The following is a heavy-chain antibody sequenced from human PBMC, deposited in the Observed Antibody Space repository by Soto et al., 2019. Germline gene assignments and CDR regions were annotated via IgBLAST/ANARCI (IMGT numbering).Heavy chain of an antibody. CDR3: ARLNGYFFSTICHPYYATHF. V-gene: IGHV4-59*12. CDR2: MYYSGGP. D-gene: IGHD2-2*03. CDR1: GGSISSYY. Sequence: PSETLSLTCTVSGGSISSYYWSWIRQPPGKGLQWIGYMYYSGGPKYNPSFKSRITISADTSKNEFSLRLTPVTDADTAVYYCARLNGYFFSTICHPYYATHFRCQALTLTVSS. J-gene: IGHJ6*02.